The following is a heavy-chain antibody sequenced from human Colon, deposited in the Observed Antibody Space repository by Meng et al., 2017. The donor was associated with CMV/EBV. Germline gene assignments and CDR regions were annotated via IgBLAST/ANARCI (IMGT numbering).Heavy chain of an antibody. Sequence: GESLKISCAASGFTFSNYEMNWVRQAPGKGLEWVAYINTLENSIFYADSVKGRFTISRDNAKNSLHLQMNSLRVEDSAIYYCARTPGSSPAGGDGMDVWGQGTKVTVSS. CDR1: GFTFSNYE. CDR2: INTLENSI. D-gene: IGHD6-13*01. CDR3: ARTPGSSPAGGDGMDV. V-gene: IGHV3-48*03. J-gene: IGHJ6*02.